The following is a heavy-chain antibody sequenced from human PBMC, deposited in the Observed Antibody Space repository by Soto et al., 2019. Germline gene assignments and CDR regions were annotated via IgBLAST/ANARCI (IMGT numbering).Heavy chain of an antibody. CDR1: GFTFDDYT. Sequence: EMQLVESGGVVVQPGGSLRLSCAASGFTFDDYTMHWVRQAPGKGLEWVSLISWAGSSTYYADSVKGRFTISRDNSKNSRFLPMNSLRTEDTALYYCAKPGVNSETYYGAEYFQHWGQGTLVTVSS. CDR2: ISWAGSST. J-gene: IGHJ1*01. D-gene: IGHD1-26*01. CDR3: AKPGVNSETYYGAEYFQH. V-gene: IGHV3-43*01.